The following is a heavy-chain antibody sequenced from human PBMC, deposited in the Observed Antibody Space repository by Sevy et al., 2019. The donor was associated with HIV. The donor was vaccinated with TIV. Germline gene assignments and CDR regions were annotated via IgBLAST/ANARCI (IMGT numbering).Heavy chain of an antibody. CDR1: GFSVSNNF. CDR3: AKDGYSYGHYYYYGMDV. Sequence: GGSLRLSCAASGFSVSNNFMSWVRQAPGRGLEWVSVIYSDGGTDYADSVKGRFTISRDNSKNTLYLQMNSLRAEDTAVYYCAKDGYSYGHYYYYGMDVWGQGTTVTVSS. CDR2: IYSDGGT. J-gene: IGHJ6*02. V-gene: IGHV3-53*05. D-gene: IGHD5-18*01.